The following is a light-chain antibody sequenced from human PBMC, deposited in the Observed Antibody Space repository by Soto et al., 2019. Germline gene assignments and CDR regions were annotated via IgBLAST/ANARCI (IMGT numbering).Light chain of an antibody. CDR1: HSVGSD. J-gene: IGKJ5*01. CDR2: DAS. V-gene: IGKV3-11*01. Sequence: EVVLTQSPATLSLSPGERATLSCRATHSVGSDLAWYQHKPGQAPRLLIYDASNRATGIPARFSGSGSGTDFTPTISSLEPGDFAVYYCQQRNNLVTFGQGTRLEIK. CDR3: QQRNNLVT.